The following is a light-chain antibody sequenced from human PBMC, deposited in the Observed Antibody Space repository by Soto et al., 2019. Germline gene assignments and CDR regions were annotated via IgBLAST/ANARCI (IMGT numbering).Light chain of an antibody. CDR1: QSVSTD. V-gene: IGKV3-15*01. J-gene: IGKJ3*01. CDR3: QQYNNWPRT. Sequence: ETLMTQSPATLSVSPGEGATLSCRASQSVSTDLAWYQQKPGQAPRLLIYGASTRATGIPARFSGSGSGTEFTLTISSLQSEDFAVYYCQQYNNWPRTFGPGTKVDIK. CDR2: GAS.